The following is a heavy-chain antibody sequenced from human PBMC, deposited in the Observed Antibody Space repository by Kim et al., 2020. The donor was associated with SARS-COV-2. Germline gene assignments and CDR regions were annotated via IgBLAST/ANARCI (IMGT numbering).Heavy chain of an antibody. CDR1: GFTFSSYA. Sequence: GGSLRLSCAASGFTFSSYALHWVRQTPGKGLEWVAAITYDGSNKYYADSVKGRFTISRDNSKNTLYLQMNSVRGEDTAVYYCARPTLPLLMVYSFDYWGQGTLVTVSS. V-gene: IGHV3-30-3*01. J-gene: IGHJ4*02. CDR3: ARPTLPLLMVYSFDY. D-gene: IGHD2-8*01. CDR2: ITYDGSNK.